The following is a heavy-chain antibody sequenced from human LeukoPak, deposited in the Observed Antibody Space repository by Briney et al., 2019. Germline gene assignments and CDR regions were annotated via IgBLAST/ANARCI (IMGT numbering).Heavy chain of an antibody. CDR3: ARGLAAAANFDY. CDR1: GGSISSYY. Sequence: SETLSLTCTVSGGSISSYYWSWIRQPPGKGLEWIGYIYYSGGTNYNPSLKSRVTISVDTSKNQFSLKLSSVTAADTAVYYCARGLAAAANFDYWGQGTLVTVSS. CDR2: IYYSGGT. J-gene: IGHJ4*02. V-gene: IGHV4-59*01. D-gene: IGHD6-13*01.